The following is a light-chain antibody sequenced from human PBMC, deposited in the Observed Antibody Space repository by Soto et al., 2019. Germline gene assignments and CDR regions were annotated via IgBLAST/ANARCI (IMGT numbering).Light chain of an antibody. J-gene: IGLJ1*01. V-gene: IGLV2-14*01. CDR3: SSYTTSSNYV. CDR2: EVS. CDR1: SXDVGSYNF. Sequence: QSVLTQPVSVSGSPGQSITISCTGTSXDVGSYNFVSWYQQLPGKAPKLMIYEVSNRPSGVSNRFSGSKSGNTASLTISGLQAEDEADYYCSSYTTSSNYVFGSGTKVNVL.